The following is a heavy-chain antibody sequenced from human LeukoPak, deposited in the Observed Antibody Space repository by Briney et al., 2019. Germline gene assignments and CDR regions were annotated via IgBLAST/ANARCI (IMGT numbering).Heavy chain of an antibody. CDR1: GGSISSSSYY. CDR2: IYYSGST. D-gene: IGHD3-16*02. J-gene: IGHJ4*02. CDR3: ARNPFGGVIVPYDY. V-gene: IGHV4-39*07. Sequence: SETLSLTCTVSGGSISSSSYYWGWIRQPPGKGLEWIGSIYYSGSTYYNPSLKSRVTISVDTSKNQFSLKLSSVTAADTAVYYCARNPFGGVIVPYDYWGQGTLVTVSS.